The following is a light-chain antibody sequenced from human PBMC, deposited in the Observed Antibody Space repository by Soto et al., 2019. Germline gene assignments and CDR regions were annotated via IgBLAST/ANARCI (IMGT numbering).Light chain of an antibody. Sequence: IQVTQSPSSLSASVGDRAAITCRASQSISSYLNWYQQKPGKAPKLLIYAASSLQSGVPSRFSGSGSGTDFTLTISSLQPEDFATYYCQQSYSTPLTFGGGTKVDIK. CDR2: AAS. J-gene: IGKJ4*01. CDR1: QSISSY. CDR3: QQSYSTPLT. V-gene: IGKV1-39*01.